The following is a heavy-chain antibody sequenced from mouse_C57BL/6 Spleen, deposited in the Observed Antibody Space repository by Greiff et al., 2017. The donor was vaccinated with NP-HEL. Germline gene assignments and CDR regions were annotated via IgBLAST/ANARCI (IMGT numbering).Heavy chain of an antibody. V-gene: IGHV1-64*01. D-gene: IGHD1-1*01. CDR2: IHPNSGST. J-gene: IGHJ2*01. CDR1: GYTFTSYW. CDR3: AREDYYGSSPLGY. Sequence: QVQLQQPGAELVKPGASVKLSCKASGYTFTSYWMHWVKQRPGQGLEWIGMIHPNSGSTNYNEKFKSKATLTVDKSSSTAYMQLSSLTSEDSAVYYCAREDYYGSSPLGYWGQGTTLTVSS.